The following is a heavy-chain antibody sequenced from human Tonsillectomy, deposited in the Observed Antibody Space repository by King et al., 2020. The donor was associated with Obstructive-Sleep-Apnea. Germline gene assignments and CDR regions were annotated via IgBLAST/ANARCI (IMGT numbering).Heavy chain of an antibody. J-gene: IGHJ3*01. CDR3: AKRKWELLRLGAFDF. Sequence: VQLVESGGGLVQPGGSLRLSCAASGFTFSRYWMSWVRQAPGKGLEWVANIKKDGGEEHYVDSVKGRFTISRDNAKNSLYLQMNSLRAGDTAVYYCAKRKWELLRLGAFDFWGQGTMVTVSS. V-gene: IGHV3-7*03. CDR2: IKKDGGEE. CDR1: GFTFSRYW. D-gene: IGHD1-26*01.